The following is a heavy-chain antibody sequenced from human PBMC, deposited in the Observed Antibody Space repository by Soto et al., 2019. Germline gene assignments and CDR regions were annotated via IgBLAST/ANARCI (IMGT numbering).Heavy chain of an antibody. CDR3: ARDHDYATVESPDY. CDR2: MSSSGSTI. J-gene: IGHJ4*02. V-gene: IGHV3-11*01. CDR1: GFRFSDYY. Sequence: QVQLVESGGGLVKPGGSLRLSCAASGFRFSDYYMSWIRQAPGKGLEWVSYMSSSGSTIYYADSVKGRFTISRDNAKNSLYLQMNSLRADDTAVYYCARDHDYATVESPDYWGQGTLVTVSS. D-gene: IGHD2-2*01.